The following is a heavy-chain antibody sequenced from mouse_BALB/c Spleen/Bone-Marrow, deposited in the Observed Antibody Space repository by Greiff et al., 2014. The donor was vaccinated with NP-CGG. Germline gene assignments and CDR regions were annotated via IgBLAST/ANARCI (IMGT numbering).Heavy chain of an antibody. D-gene: IGHD1-1*01. V-gene: IGHV14-3*02. CDR1: GFNIKDTY. CDR2: IDPANGNT. J-gene: IGHJ3*01. Sequence: VQLKESGAELVKPGASVKLSCTASGFNIKDTYMHWVKQRPEQGLEWIGRIDPANGNTKYDPKFQGKATITADTSSNTAYLQLSGLTSEDTAVHYCALYYYGSSGFAYWGQGTLVTVSA. CDR3: ALYYYGSSGFAY.